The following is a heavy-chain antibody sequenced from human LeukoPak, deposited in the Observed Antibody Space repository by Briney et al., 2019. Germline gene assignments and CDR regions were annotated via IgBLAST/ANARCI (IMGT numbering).Heavy chain of an antibody. Sequence: GRSLRLSCAASGFTFSSYAMSWVRQAPRKGLEWVSAISGSGGSTYYADSVKGRFPISRDNSKNTLYLQMKSLRAEDRAVYYCAQGGFGEFGLNWFDPWGQGTLVSVSS. D-gene: IGHD3-10*01. CDR1: GFTFSSYA. V-gene: IGHV3-23*01. CDR3: AQGGFGEFGLNWFDP. CDR2: ISGSGGST. J-gene: IGHJ5*02.